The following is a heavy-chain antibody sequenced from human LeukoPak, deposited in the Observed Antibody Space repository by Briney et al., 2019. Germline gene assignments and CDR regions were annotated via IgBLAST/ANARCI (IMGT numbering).Heavy chain of an antibody. CDR3: ARSGPYHLPPRPIDY. D-gene: IGHD2-2*01. Sequence: GGSLRLSCAASGFTFSSHWMTWARQAPGKGLEWVANIKQDGSEQYVDSVKGRFTISRDNAKSSLYLQMNSLRAEDTAIYYCARSGPYHLPPRPIDYWGQGTLVTVSS. CDR2: IKQDGSEQ. J-gene: IGHJ4*02. CDR1: GFTFSSHW. V-gene: IGHV3-7*01.